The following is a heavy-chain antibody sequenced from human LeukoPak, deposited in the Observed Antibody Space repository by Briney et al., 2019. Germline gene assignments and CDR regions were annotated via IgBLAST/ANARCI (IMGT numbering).Heavy chain of an antibody. CDR3: ARVRYYYGMDV. CDR2: INHSGST. Sequence: SETLSLTCAVYGGSFSGYYWSWIHQPPGKGLEWIGEINHSGSTNYNPSLKSRVTISVDTSKNQFSLKLSSVTAADTAVYYCARVRYYYGMDVWGQGTTVTVSS. V-gene: IGHV4-34*01. CDR1: GGSFSGYY. J-gene: IGHJ6*02.